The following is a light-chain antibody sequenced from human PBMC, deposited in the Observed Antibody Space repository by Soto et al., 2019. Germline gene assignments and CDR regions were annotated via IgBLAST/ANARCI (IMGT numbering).Light chain of an antibody. CDR3: QHLYNLPLT. Sequence: DIVLTQSPATLPLSPGERATLSCRASQSFSTYLAWYQQKPGQAPRLLIYDTSKRDTGIPSRFSGSGSGTYXTXXINXXEPXXFSMYYCQHLYNLPLTFGQGTKVEIK. V-gene: IGKV3-11*01. CDR1: QSFSTY. CDR2: DTS. J-gene: IGKJ1*01.